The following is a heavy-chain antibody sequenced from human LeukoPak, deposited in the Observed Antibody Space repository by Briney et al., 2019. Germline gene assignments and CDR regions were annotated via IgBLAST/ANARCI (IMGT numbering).Heavy chain of an antibody. CDR2: ISSSSSYI. J-gene: IGHJ4*02. D-gene: IGHD3-10*01. V-gene: IGHV3-21*03. CDR3: TTARISLYYFDH. CDR1: GFTFSSYS. Sequence: GGSLRLSCAASGFTFSSYSMNWVRQAPGKGLEWVSSISSSSSYIYYADSVKGRFTISRDNAKNSLYLQMNSLKTEDTAVYYCTTARISLYYFDHWGQGTLVTVSS.